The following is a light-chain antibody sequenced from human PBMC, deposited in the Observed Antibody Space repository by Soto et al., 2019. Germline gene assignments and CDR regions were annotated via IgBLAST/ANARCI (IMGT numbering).Light chain of an antibody. V-gene: IGKV3-15*01. J-gene: IGKJ1*01. Sequence: EIVMTQSPATLPVSPGERATLSCRASQSVSSNLAWYQQKPGQAPRLLIYGASTRATGIPARFSGGGSGTEFTLTISSLQSEDFAVYYCQQYNNWPWTFGQGTKVEIK. CDR3: QQYNNWPWT. CDR2: GAS. CDR1: QSVSSN.